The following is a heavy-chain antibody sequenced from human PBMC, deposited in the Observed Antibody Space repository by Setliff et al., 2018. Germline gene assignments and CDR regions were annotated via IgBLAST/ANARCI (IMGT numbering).Heavy chain of an antibody. J-gene: IGHJ6*03. CDR1: GGSISSYY. Sequence: ETLSLTCTVSGGSISSYYWSWIRQPAGKGLEWIGRIYTSGSTNYNPSLKSRVTMSVDTSKNQFSLKLSSVTAADTAVYYCARGQRYCSGGSCYYYKDVWGKGTTVTVSS. D-gene: IGHD2-15*01. CDR2: IYTSGST. CDR3: ARGQRYCSGGSCYYYKDV. V-gene: IGHV4-4*07.